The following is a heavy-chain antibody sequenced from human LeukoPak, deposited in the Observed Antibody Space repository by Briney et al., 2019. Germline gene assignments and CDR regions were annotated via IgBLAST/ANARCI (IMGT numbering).Heavy chain of an antibody. D-gene: IGHD3-9*01. CDR1: GGSISSSSYY. CDR2: IYHSGST. V-gene: IGHV4-39*07. Sequence: SETLSLTCTVSGGSISSSSYYWGWIRQPPGKGLEWIGYIYHSGSTYYNPSLKSRVTISVDRSKNQLSLKLSSVTAADTAVYYCARVDYDILTGYFYYFDYWGQGTLVTVSS. J-gene: IGHJ4*02. CDR3: ARVDYDILTGYFYYFDY.